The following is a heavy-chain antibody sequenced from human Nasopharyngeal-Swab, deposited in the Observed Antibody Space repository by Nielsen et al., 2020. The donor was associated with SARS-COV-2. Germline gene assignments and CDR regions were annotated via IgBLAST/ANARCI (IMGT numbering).Heavy chain of an antibody. CDR3: ARDDYYYYGMDV. CDR1: GYTFTSYA. V-gene: IGHV1-3*01. CDR2: INAGNGNT. Sequence: ASVKVSCKASGYTFTSYAMHWVRQAPGQRLGWMGWINAGNGNTKYSQKFQGRATITRDTSASTAYMELSSLRSEDTAVYYCARDDYYYYGMDVWGQGTTVTVSS. J-gene: IGHJ6*02.